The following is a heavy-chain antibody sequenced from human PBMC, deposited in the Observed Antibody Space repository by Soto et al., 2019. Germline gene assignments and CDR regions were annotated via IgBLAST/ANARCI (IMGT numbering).Heavy chain of an antibody. CDR1: SGSISTGGYH. Sequence: QVQLQESGPGLVKPSQTLSLTCTVSSGSISTGGYHWSWIRQHPGKGLVWIGHIYYTGNTYYNPSLKSRVIRSVYTSKNQFSLNLSSVTAADMAVYYCARVSSVGATTYYFDFWGQGTLVTVSS. J-gene: IGHJ4*02. V-gene: IGHV4-31*03. CDR2: IYYTGNT. D-gene: IGHD1-26*01. CDR3: ARVSSVGATTYYFDF.